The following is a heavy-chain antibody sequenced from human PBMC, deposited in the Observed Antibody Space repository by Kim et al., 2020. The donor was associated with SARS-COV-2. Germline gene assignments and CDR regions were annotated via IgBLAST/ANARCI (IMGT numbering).Heavy chain of an antibody. CDR2: IWYDGSNK. V-gene: IGHV3-33*01. D-gene: IGHD3-22*01. Sequence: GGSLRLSCAASGFTFSSYGMHWVRQAPGKGLEWVAVIWYDGSNKYYADSVKGRFTISRDNSKNTLYLQMNSLRAEDTAVYYCARGVYDSSKRYYYYGMDVWGQGTTVTVSS. J-gene: IGHJ6*02. CDR3: ARGVYDSSKRYYYYGMDV. CDR1: GFTFSSYG.